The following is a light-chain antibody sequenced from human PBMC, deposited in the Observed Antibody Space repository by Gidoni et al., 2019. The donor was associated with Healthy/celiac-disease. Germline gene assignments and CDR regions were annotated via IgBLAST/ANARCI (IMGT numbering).Light chain of an antibody. Sequence: DIQITPSPSSLSASVGDRVTITCRASQGIRNYLAWYQQKPGKVPKLLIYAASTLQSGVPSRFTGSGSGTDFTLTISSLQPEDVATYYCQKYNTLLTFGGGTKVEIK. V-gene: IGKV1-27*01. CDR1: QGIRNY. CDR2: AAS. CDR3: QKYNTLLT. J-gene: IGKJ4*01.